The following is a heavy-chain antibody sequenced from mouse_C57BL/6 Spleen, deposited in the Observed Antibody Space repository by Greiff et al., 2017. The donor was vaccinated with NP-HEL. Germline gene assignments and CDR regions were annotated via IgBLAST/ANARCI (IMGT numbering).Heavy chain of an antibody. J-gene: IGHJ3*01. CDR2: IYPGGGYT. CDR3: SRDYGSSRGYAY. V-gene: IGHV1-63*01. D-gene: IGHD1-1*01. Sequence: VQLQQSGAELVRPGTSVKLSCKASGYTFTNYWIGWAKQRPGHGLEWIGDIYPGGGYTTYNEKFKGQATMTADNSYSTAYMQFISLTSEDSASYDCSRDYGSSRGYAYWGQGILVTASA. CDR1: GYTFTNYW.